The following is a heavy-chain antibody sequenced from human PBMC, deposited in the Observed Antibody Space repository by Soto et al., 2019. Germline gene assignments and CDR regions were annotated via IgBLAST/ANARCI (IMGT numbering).Heavy chain of an antibody. CDR3: ARVCSTTSCYGAFDI. CDR2: ISGDGRST. J-gene: IGHJ3*02. V-gene: IGHV3-64*01. CDR1: GFTFSTYA. D-gene: IGHD2-2*01. Sequence: EVQLVESGGGLVQPGGSLRLSCAASGFTFSTYAMHWVRQAPGKGLEYVSLISGDGRSTYYANSVKGRFTISRDNSKNTLYLQMGSLIAEDMAVYYCARVCSTTSCYGAFDIWGQGTMVIVSS.